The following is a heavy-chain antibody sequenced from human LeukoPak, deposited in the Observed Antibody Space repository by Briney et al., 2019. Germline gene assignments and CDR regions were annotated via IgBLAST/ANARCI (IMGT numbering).Heavy chain of an antibody. Sequence: GGSLRLSCAASGFTFSNSCMAWVRQAPGKGREWVANIRQDGSEETYVDSVRGRFTISRDNAKNSLYLQMNTLRAEDTAMYYCARDRSISGVVTLDYWGQGALVTVSS. V-gene: IGHV3-7*01. J-gene: IGHJ4*02. D-gene: IGHD3-3*01. CDR1: GFTFSNSC. CDR2: IRQDGSEE. CDR3: ARDRSISGVVTLDY.